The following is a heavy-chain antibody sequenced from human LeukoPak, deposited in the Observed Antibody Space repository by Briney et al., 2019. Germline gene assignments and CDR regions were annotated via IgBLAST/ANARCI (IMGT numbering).Heavy chain of an antibody. CDR2: IIPILSIA. J-gene: IGHJ4*02. D-gene: IGHD6-19*01. V-gene: IGHV1-69*04. CDR1: GGTFSSYA. Sequence: EASVKVSCKASGGTFSSYAISWVRQAPGQGLELMGRIIPILSIANYAQKVQGRFTITADKSTSTAYMELSSLRSEDTAVYYCAREAGYSSGRIDYWGQGALVTVSS. CDR3: AREAGYSSGRIDY.